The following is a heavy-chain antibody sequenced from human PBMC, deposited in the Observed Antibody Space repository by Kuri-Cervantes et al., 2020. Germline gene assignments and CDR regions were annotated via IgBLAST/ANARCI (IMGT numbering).Heavy chain of an antibody. D-gene: IGHD3-22*01. CDR3: AREGLGSSGYFHYYYYYMDV. V-gene: IGHV4-59*01. CDR1: GGSISSYY. CDR2: IYYSGST. J-gene: IGHJ6*03. Sequence: ESLKISCTVSGGSISSYYWSWIRQPPGKGLEWIGYIYYSGSTNYNPSLKSRVTISVDTSKNQFSLKLSSVTAADTAVYYCAREGLGSSGYFHYYYYYMDVWGEGTTVTVSS.